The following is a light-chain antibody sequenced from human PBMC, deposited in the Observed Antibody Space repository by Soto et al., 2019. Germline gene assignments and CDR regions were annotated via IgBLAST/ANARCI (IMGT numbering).Light chain of an antibody. CDR1: QDISNY. V-gene: IGKV1-33*01. CDR3: QQYDNLLQT. J-gene: IGKJ4*01. CDR2: DAS. Sequence: DIQMTQSPSSLSASVGDRVTITCQASQDISNYLNWYQQKPGKAPKLLIYDASNLETGVPSRFSGSGSGTDFTFTISCLQPEDIATYYCQQYDNLLQTFGGGTKVEIK.